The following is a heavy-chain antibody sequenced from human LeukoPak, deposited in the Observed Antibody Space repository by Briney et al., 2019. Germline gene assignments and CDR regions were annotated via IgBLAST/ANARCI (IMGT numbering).Heavy chain of an antibody. CDR2: ISGSGSSI. J-gene: IGHJ4*02. V-gene: IGHV3-48*03. CDR3: ATAEGEN. Sequence: HAGGSLRLSCAASGFIFSTYEMNWVRQAPGKGLEWVSYISGSGSSIYYADSVKGRFTISRDNAKNSLYLQMNSLRAGDTAVYYCATAEGENWGQGTLVTVSS. D-gene: IGHD3-16*01. CDR1: GFIFSTYE.